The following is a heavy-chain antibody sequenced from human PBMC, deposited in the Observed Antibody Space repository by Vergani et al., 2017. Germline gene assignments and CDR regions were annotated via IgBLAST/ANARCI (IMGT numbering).Heavy chain of an antibody. CDR3: ARDRSYYDFWSGYRSGYYYYMDV. Sequence: QVQLVQSGAEVKKPGASVKVSCKASGYTFPSYGISWVRQAPGQGLEWMGWIVAYNGNTNYAQQLQGRVTMTTDTSTSTAYMELRSLRSDDTAVYYCARDRSYYDFWSGYRSGYYYYMDVWGKGTTVTVAS. J-gene: IGHJ6*03. CDR1: GYTFPSYG. CDR2: IVAYNGNT. V-gene: IGHV1-18*01. D-gene: IGHD3-3*01.